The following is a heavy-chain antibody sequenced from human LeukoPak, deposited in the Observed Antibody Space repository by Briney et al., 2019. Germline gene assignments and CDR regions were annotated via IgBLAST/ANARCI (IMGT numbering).Heavy chain of an antibody. D-gene: IGHD1-7*01. CDR3: ARYPLSHSSNWHYYFDH. V-gene: IGHV1-18*01. CDR2: ISGSNGNT. J-gene: IGHJ4*02. CDR1: GYTFTTYG. Sequence: ASVKVSCKASGYTFTTYGVSWVRQAPGQGLEWMGWISGSNGNTNYAQKLQGRVTMTTDTSTSTAYMELRSLRSDDTAVYYCARYPLSHSSNWHYYFDHWGQGTLLTVSS.